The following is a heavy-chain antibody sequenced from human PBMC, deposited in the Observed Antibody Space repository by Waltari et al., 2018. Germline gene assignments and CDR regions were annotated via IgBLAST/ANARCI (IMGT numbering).Heavy chain of an antibody. CDR1: DFSISSGYY. J-gene: IGHJ4*02. CDR3: ARAPSTYSSSWYRVGFDY. Sequence: VRLQESGPGLVKPSETLSLTCSVSDFSISSGYYWAWSLQPPGKGLEWIASIYHSGSTYYNPSLKSRVTIFVDTSKTQFSLKLTSVTAADTAVYFCARAPSTYSSSWYRVGFDYWGQGTLVTVSS. V-gene: IGHV4-38-2*02. D-gene: IGHD6-13*01. CDR2: IYHSGST.